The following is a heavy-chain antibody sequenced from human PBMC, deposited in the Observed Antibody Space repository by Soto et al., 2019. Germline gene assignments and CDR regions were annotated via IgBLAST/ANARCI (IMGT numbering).Heavy chain of an antibody. J-gene: IGHJ4*02. V-gene: IGHV3-23*01. CDR2: ISGSGGST. CDR3: AKDQNIVVVVAVD. CDR1: GFTFSSYA. D-gene: IGHD2-15*01. Sequence: EVQLLESGGGLVQPGGSLRLSCAASGFTFSSYAMSWVRQAPGKGLEWVSAISGSGGSTYYADSVKGRFTISRDNSENTLYLQMNSLRAEDTAVYYCAKDQNIVVVVAVDWGQGTLVTVSS.